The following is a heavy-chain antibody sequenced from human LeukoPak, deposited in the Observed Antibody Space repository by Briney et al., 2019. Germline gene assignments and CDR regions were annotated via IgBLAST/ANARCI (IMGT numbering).Heavy chain of an antibody. J-gene: IGHJ4*02. Sequence: LSGGSLRLSCAASGFTFDDYAMHWVRQAPGKGLEWVSGISWNSGSIGYADSVKGRFTISRDNAKNSLYLQMNSLRAEDTALYYCAKDGGGWGAYYFDYWGQGTLVTVSS. CDR2: ISWNSGSI. CDR3: AKDGGGWGAYYFDY. CDR1: GFTFDDYA. D-gene: IGHD6-19*01. V-gene: IGHV3-9*01.